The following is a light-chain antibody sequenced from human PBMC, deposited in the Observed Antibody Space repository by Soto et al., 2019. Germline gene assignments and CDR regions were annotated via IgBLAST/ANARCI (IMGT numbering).Light chain of an antibody. Sequence: EIVLTQSPATLSLSPGERATLSCRAGQSVSNYLGWYQQKSGQAPRLLISDVSNRATGIPDRFSGSGSGTVIALPLSSVEPEDFADHYSQHGVNGPTFGGVTKVEFK. CDR1: QSVSNY. CDR3: QHGVNGPT. V-gene: IGKV3-11*01. J-gene: IGKJ4*01. CDR2: DVS.